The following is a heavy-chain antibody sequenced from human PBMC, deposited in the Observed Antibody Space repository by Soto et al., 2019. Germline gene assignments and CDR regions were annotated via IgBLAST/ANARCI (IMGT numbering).Heavy chain of an antibody. CDR3: ARDVSPGSSNVYFDAFDI. J-gene: IGHJ3*02. V-gene: IGHV3-7*03. Sequence: EVRLVESGGGLVQPGGSLRLSCAASGFTISNDWMTWVRQAPGKGLEWVAIIKKDGSRLSYLASVRGRFTVSGDNAQNSLFLQMNSLRDEDTALYYCARDVSPGSSNVYFDAFDIWGQGTMVTVSS. D-gene: IGHD3-10*01. CDR1: GFTISNDW. CDR2: IKKDGSRL.